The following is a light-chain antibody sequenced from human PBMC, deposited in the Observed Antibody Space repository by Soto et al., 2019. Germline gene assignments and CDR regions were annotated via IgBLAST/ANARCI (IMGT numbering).Light chain of an antibody. CDR2: NIN. CDR3: SSWDDSLNGVV. J-gene: IGLJ2*01. Sequence: QSVLTQPPSASGAPGLRVTISCSGSSSNIGTTTVNWYQHVPGTAPKLLIYNINQRPSGVPDRFSGSRSGTSASLAISGLRSEDEADYYCSSWDDSLNGVVFGRGTKVTVL. V-gene: IGLV1-44*01. CDR1: SSNIGTTT.